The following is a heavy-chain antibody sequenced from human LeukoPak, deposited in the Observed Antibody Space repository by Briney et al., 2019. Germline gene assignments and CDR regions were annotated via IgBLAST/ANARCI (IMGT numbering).Heavy chain of an antibody. CDR2: IIPIFGTA. CDR3: ARDTYYDFWSGYYSNNWFDP. CDR1: GGTFSSYA. V-gene: IGHV1-69*05. J-gene: IGHJ5*02. D-gene: IGHD3-3*01. Sequence: SVKVSCKASGGTFSSYAISWVRQALGQGLEWMGGIIPIFGTANYAQKFQGRATITTDESTSTAYMELSSLRSEDTAVYYRARDTYYDFWSGYYSNNWFDPWGQGTLVTVSS.